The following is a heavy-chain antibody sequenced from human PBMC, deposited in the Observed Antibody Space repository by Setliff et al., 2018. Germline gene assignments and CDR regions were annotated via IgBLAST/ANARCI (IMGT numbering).Heavy chain of an antibody. CDR1: GGSFSGYY. D-gene: IGHD2-15*01. J-gene: IGHJ5*02. V-gene: IGHV4-4*08. Sequence: SETLSLTCIVSGGSFSGYYWSWIRQPPGKGLEWIGYIHTSGSTNYNPSLKSRVTISVDSSINQFSLKLNSVTAADTAVYYCARARYCSGGSCYWTWFGPWGQGTLVTVSS. CDR3: ARARYCSGGSCYWTWFGP. CDR2: IHTSGST.